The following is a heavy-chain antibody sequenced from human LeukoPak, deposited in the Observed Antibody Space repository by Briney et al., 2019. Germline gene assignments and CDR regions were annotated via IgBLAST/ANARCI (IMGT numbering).Heavy chain of an antibody. CDR3: ARVRLGEISGWYIFDD. CDR1: GFTFINYA. Sequence: GGSLRLSCSASGFTFINYAITWVRQAPGKGLEWMAFIRKDGGKTYYADSVKGRFSISRDTSKNTLYLQMSSLTAEDTAVYYCARVRLGEISGWYIFDDWGQGTLVTVSS. J-gene: IGHJ4*02. CDR2: IRKDGGKT. V-gene: IGHV3-30*02. D-gene: IGHD6-19*01.